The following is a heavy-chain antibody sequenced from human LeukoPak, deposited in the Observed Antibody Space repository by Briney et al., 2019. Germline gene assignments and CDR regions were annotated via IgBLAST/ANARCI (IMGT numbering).Heavy chain of an antibody. J-gene: IGHJ4*02. D-gene: IGHD1-26*01. V-gene: IGHV3-74*01. Sequence: PGGSLRLSCAASGFTFSSYAMDWVRQVPGEELVWVSRINSDGSSTAYADSVKGRFTISGDNAKNTLYLQMNSLRVEDTAVYYCGRALGSPLDYWGQGTLVTVSS. CDR3: GRALGSPLDY. CDR1: GFTFSSYA. CDR2: INSDGSST.